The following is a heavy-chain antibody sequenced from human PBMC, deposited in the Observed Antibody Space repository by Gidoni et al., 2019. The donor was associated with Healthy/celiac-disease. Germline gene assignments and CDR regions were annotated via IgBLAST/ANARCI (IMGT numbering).Heavy chain of an antibody. CDR1: GGSISSSSYY. D-gene: IGHD1-26*01. CDR2: IYYSGST. V-gene: IGHV4-39*01. Sequence: QLQLQESGPGLVKPSETLSLTCTVSGGSISSSSYYWGWIRQPPGKGLEWIGSIYYSGSTYYNPSLKSRVTISVDTSKNQFSLKLSSVTAADTAVYYCARRELSGSYYVRKGHFDYWGQGTLVTVSS. CDR3: ARRELSGSYYVRKGHFDY. J-gene: IGHJ4*02.